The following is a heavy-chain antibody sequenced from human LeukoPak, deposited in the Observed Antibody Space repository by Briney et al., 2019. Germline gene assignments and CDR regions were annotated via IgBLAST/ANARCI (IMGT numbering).Heavy chain of an antibody. CDR2: ISDNGKNV. D-gene: IGHD2-8*02. V-gene: IGHV3-23*01. CDR3: AKRVEYKSPSGGYFDY. Sequence: PGGSLRLSCAASGFNFNTYGMSWVRQAPGKGLEWLSSISDNGKNVYYADSVKGRFTISRHNSKNTLYLQMNSLSAEDTAVYFCAKRVEYKSPSGGYFDYWGQGTLVTVSS. CDR1: GFNFNTYG. J-gene: IGHJ4*02.